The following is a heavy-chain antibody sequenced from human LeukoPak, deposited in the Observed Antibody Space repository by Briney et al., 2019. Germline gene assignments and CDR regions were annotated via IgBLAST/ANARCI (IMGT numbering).Heavy chain of an antibody. Sequence: GGSLRLSCAASGFTFNTYAMHWVRQAPGKGLDWVAVMPFDGSSKYYVDSVKGRFTISRDNSKNTLYLQMNSLRAEDTAVYYCARDLSISLYYYYVMDVWGQGTTVTVSS. CDR2: MPFDGSSK. V-gene: IGHV3-30-3*01. D-gene: IGHD2-2*01. CDR3: ARDLSISLYYYYVMDV. CDR1: GFTFNTYA. J-gene: IGHJ6*02.